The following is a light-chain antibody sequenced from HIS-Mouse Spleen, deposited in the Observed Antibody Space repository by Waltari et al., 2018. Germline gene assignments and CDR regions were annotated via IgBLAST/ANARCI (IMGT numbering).Light chain of an antibody. CDR2: RNK. V-gene: IGLV1-47*01. Sequence: QSVLTQPPSASGTPGQRVTISCSGSSSNIGSNYVYWYQQLPGTAPKLPIYRNKQRPSGVPDRFSCSKSGTSASLAISGLRSEDEADYYCAAWDDSLSGPVFGGGTKLTVL. J-gene: IGLJ3*02. CDR1: SSNIGSNY. CDR3: AAWDDSLSGPV.